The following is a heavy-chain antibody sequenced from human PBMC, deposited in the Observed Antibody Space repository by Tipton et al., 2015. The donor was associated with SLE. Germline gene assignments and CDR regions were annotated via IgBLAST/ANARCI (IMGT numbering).Heavy chain of an antibody. Sequence: LRLSCTVSGDSLTSHHWSWIRQPPGKGLEWLGYIYYRGNTKYNPSLKSRVTISVDTSKNQFSLKLSSVTAADTAVYYCARDSAVNFWYFDLWGRGTLVTVSS. CDR2: IYYRGNT. V-gene: IGHV4-59*08. J-gene: IGHJ2*01. D-gene: IGHD3/OR15-3a*01. CDR1: GDSLTSHH. CDR3: ARDSAVNFWYFDL.